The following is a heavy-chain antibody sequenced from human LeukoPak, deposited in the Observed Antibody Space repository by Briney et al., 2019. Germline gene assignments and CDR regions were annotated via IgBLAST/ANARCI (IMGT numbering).Heavy chain of an antibody. CDR3: ARAERWDYYYFYMDV. D-gene: IGHD1-1*01. J-gene: IGHJ6*03. Sequence: PSGTLSLTCTVSGGSISNFHWWNWVRQSPGKGLEWIGEIFHSGSTNYNPSLKSRVTISVDKSKNQFSLKVRSVTAADTAVYYCARAERWDYYYFYMDVWGKGTSVTVSS. CDR1: GGSISNFHW. CDR2: IFHSGST. V-gene: IGHV4-4*02.